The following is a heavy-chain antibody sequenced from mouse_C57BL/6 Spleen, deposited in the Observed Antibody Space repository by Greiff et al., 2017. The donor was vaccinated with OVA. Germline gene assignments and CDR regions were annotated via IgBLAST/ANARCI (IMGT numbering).Heavy chain of an antibody. J-gene: IGHJ4*01. CDR2: ISYDGSN. Sequence: ESGPGLVKPSQSLSLTCSVTGYSITSGYYWNWIRQFPGNKLEWMGYISYDGSNNYNPSLKNRISITRDTSKNQFFLKLNSVTTEDTATYYCASYGSSPYYAMDYWGQGTSVTVSS. CDR1: GYSITSGYY. V-gene: IGHV3-6*01. D-gene: IGHD1-1*01. CDR3: ASYGSSPYYAMDY.